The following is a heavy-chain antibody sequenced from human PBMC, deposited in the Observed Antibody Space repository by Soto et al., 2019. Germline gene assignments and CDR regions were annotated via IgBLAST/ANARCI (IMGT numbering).Heavy chain of an antibody. J-gene: IGHJ6*02. V-gene: IGHV1-69*13. CDR3: ARNETRAGYSYGMDV. D-gene: IGHD6-13*01. Sequence: GASVQDSCQGSGGTFSDYPIHWVRQAPGQRREGMGGSIPSFDTANYAEKFQGRVTITADESTSTSYMEVSSLRSEDTAGYYCARNETRAGYSYGMDVWGQGTMVTVSS. CDR2: SIPSFDTA. CDR1: GGTFSDYP.